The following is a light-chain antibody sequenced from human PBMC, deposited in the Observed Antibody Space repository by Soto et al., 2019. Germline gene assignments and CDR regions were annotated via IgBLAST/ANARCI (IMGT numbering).Light chain of an antibody. V-gene: IGKV1-9*01. CDR3: QQLNAYPLT. Sequence: EMQLTQFPYFLFASVGDRVTITRRASQGISSYLDWYQQKTGKAPKXLIYAASTLQGGVPSRFRASESGTELTIKIRGLQPEDGATYDCQQLNAYPLTFGEGTKVDI. CDR2: AAS. CDR1: QGISSY. J-gene: IGKJ4*01.